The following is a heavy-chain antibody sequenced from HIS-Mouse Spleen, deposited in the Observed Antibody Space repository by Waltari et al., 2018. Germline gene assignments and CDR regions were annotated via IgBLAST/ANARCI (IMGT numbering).Heavy chain of an antibody. CDR3: ARGGDYYWFDP. Sequence: QVQLQQWGAGLLKPSETLSLTCAVYGGSFSGYYWSWIRQPPGKGLGWIGESNHSGSTNYNPSLKSRVTISEDTSKNQFSLKLSSVTAADTAVYYCARGGDYYWFDPWGQGTLVTVSS. J-gene: IGHJ5*02. CDR2: SNHSGST. V-gene: IGHV4-34*01. CDR1: GGSFSGYY. D-gene: IGHD3-10*01.